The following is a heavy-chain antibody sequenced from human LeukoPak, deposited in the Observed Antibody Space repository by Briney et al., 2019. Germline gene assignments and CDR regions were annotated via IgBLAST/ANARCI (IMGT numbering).Heavy chain of an antibody. J-gene: IGHJ3*02. CDR2: IYYSGST. CDR3: ASPSTLYAFDI. Sequence: MTSETLSLTCTVSGGSISSGDYYWSWIRQPPGKGLEWIGYIYYSGSTYYNPSLKSRVTISVDTSKNQLSLKLSSVTAADTAVYYCASPSTLYAFDIWGQGTMVTVSS. D-gene: IGHD2-2*02. CDR1: GGSISSGDYY. V-gene: IGHV4-30-4*08.